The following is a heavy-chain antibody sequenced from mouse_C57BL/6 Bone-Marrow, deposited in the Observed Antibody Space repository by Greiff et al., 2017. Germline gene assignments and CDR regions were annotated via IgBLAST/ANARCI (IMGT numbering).Heavy chain of an antibody. CDR3: ARNGGYYVPFAY. V-gene: IGHV2-2*01. CDR1: GFSLTSYG. Sequence: QVQLQESGPGLVQPSQSLSITCTVSGFSLTSYGVHWVRQSPGKGLEWLGVIWSGGSTDYNAAFISRLSISKDNSKSHVFFKMSSLQADDAAIYYCARNGGYYVPFAYWGQGTLVTVSA. J-gene: IGHJ3*01. CDR2: IWSGGST. D-gene: IGHD2-3*01.